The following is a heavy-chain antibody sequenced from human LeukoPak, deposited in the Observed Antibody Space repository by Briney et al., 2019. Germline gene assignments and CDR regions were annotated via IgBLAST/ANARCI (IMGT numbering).Heavy chain of an antibody. CDR1: GFTFSNSF. CDR2: ISGGGDGT. V-gene: IGHV3-23*01. Sequence: PGGSLKLSCAASGFTFSNSFMSWVRQVPGKGLEWVAAISGGGDGTHYPDSVKGRFTISRDNSKNTLFLQMNSLRVEDTAVYYCVNPGVVPAAIGYFDYWGQGTLVTVSS. D-gene: IGHD2-2*01. CDR3: VNPGVVPAAIGYFDY. J-gene: IGHJ4*02.